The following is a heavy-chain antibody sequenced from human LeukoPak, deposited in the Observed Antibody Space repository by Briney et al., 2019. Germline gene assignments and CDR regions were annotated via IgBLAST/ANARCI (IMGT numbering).Heavy chain of an antibody. D-gene: IGHD2-21*01. CDR2: IDKIGVGT. Sequence: PGGSLRLSCAASGFTFSSYEMNWVRQAPGKGLEWVSSIDKIGVGTYADSVRGRFTISRDNSKNTLFLQMNSLRAEDSAVYYCAKDYVVGSIDYWGQGTLVTVSS. V-gene: IGHV3-23*01. CDR1: GFTFSSYE. CDR3: AKDYVVGSIDY. J-gene: IGHJ4*02.